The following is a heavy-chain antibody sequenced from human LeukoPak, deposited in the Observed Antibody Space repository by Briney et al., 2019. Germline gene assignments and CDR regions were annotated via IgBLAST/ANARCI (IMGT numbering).Heavy chain of an antibody. CDR1: GFTFDDYA. CDR2: ISWNSGSI. D-gene: IGHD6-19*01. Sequence: GGSLRLSCAASGFTFDDYAMHWVRQAPGKGLEWVSGISWNSGSIGYADSVKGRFTISRDNAKNSLYLHMNSLRAEDTALYYCAKAPRLGSGWYHFDYWGQGTLVTVSS. V-gene: IGHV3-9*01. CDR3: AKAPRLGSGWYHFDY. J-gene: IGHJ4*02.